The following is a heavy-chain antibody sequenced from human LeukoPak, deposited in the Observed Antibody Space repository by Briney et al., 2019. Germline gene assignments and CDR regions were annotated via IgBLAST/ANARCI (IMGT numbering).Heavy chain of an antibody. CDR3: ARGGDRSFDY. CDR2: ICTSGST. CDR1: GASISSYY. V-gene: IGHV4-4*07. Sequence: SETLSLTCTVSGASISSYYWSWIRQPAGEGLEWIGRICTSGSTNYNPSLKSRVTMSVDTSKNQFSLNLNSVTAADTAVYYCARGGDRSFDYWGQGTLVTVSS. D-gene: IGHD3-10*01. J-gene: IGHJ4*02.